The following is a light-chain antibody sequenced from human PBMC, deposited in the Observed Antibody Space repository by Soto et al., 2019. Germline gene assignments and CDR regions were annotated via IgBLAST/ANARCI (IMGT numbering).Light chain of an antibody. CDR3: SAHGGTNPYV. J-gene: IGLJ1*01. CDR2: DVN. CDR1: ASDIGGYSF. V-gene: IGLV2-8*01. Sequence: QSALTQPPSASGSPGQSVAISCTRTASDIGGYSFVSWYQQHPGKAPKLLIYDVNKRPSGVPDRFSGSKSGNTASLTVSGLQAEDEAEYYCSAHGGTNPYVFGTGTKVTVL.